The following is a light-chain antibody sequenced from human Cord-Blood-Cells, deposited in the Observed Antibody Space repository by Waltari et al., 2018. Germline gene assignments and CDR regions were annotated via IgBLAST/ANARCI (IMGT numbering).Light chain of an antibody. Sequence: DIVMTQSPLSLPVTPGEPASISCRSSQSLLHSNGVNYLDWYLQKPGQSPQLLIYLGSNRASGVPDRFSGSGSGTDFTLKISRVEAEDVGVYYCMQALQTPRTFGQGTKLEIK. CDR3: MQALQTPRT. CDR2: LGS. J-gene: IGKJ2*01. CDR1: QSLLHSNGVNY. V-gene: IGKV2-28*01.